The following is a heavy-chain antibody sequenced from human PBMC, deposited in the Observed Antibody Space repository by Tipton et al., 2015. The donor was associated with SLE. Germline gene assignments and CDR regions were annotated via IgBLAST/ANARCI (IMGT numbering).Heavy chain of an antibody. D-gene: IGHD3-16*02. J-gene: IGHJ4*02. V-gene: IGHV4-34*01. Sequence: TLSLTCAVYGGSFSGYYWSWIRQPPGKGLEWIGEINHSGSTNYNPSLKSRVTISVDTSKNQFSLKLSSVTAADTAVYYCARIFIGYTFGRYFDYWGQGTLVTVSS. CDR1: GGSFSGYY. CDR3: ARIFIGYTFGRYFDY. CDR2: INHSGST.